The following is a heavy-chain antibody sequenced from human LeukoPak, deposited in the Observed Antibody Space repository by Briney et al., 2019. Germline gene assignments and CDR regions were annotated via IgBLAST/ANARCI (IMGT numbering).Heavy chain of an antibody. CDR2: IYPGDSDT. V-gene: IGHV5-51*01. D-gene: IGHD4/OR15-4a*01. J-gene: IGHJ5*02. Sequence: GESLKISCKGSGYIFTNYWIGWVRQMPGKGLEWMGIIYPGDSDTRYSPSFQGQVTISADKSISTAYLQWSSLKASDTAIYYCARRCQLFGGDWFDPWGQGTLVTVSS. CDR1: GYIFTNYW. CDR3: ARRCQLFGGDWFDP.